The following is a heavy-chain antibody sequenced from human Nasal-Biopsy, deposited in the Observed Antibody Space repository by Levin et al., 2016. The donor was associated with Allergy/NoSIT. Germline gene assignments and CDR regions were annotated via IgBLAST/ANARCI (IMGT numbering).Heavy chain of an antibody. CDR1: GYSLTSYY. CDR3: ARVTGDYPVPGGGFLYYGLDV. Sequence: ASVKVSCKASGYSLTSYYITWVRQAPGQGLEWMGWISAYNGQTDYAQKLQGRVTMTTDTSTSTAYMELRSLRSDDTAVYFCARVTGDYPVPGGGFLYYGLDVWGQGTTVTVSS. V-gene: IGHV1-18*04. D-gene: IGHD4-17*01. J-gene: IGHJ6*02. CDR2: ISAYNGQT.